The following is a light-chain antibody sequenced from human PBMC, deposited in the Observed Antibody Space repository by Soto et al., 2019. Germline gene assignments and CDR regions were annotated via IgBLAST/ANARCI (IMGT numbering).Light chain of an antibody. CDR2: GVA. CDR1: GSDIGAYNY. J-gene: IGLJ1*01. V-gene: IGLV2-14*01. Sequence: QSALTQPASVSGSPGQSITISCTVSGSDIGAYNYVSWYQQHPGKAPKLLIHGVARRPSGVSSRFSASKSAYTASLTISGLQAEDEANYYCSSFTTSNFYVFGPGTKVTVL. CDR3: SSFTTSNFYV.